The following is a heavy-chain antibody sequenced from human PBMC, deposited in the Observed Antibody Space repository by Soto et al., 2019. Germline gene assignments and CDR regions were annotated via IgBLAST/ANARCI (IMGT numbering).Heavy chain of an antibody. J-gene: IGHJ4*02. V-gene: IGHV4-30-2*01. Sequence: QLQLQESGSGLVKPSQTLSLTCAVSGASISSGGYSWSWIRQPPGKGLEWIGYIYHSGSTYYNPPLKSRVTISVDRSKNQFSLKLSSVTAADTAVYYCARGGATVTTLGYWGQGTLVTVSS. CDR2: IYHSGST. CDR1: GASISSGGYS. CDR3: ARGGATVTTLGY. D-gene: IGHD4-17*01.